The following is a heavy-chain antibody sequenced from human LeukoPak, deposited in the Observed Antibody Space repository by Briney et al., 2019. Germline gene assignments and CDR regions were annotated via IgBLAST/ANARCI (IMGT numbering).Heavy chain of an antibody. CDR2: LDPEDGET. CDR3: ATCLPPDGIVGATVDWFDP. CDR1: GYTLTEVA. D-gene: IGHD1-26*01. Sequence: ASVKVSCKVSGYTLTEVAMHWVRQAPGKGLEWMGGLDPEDGETVYARKFHGRVTMTEDTSTDTAYMELSSLSSEDTAVYYCATCLPPDGIVGATVDWFDPWGQGTLVTVSS. J-gene: IGHJ5*02. V-gene: IGHV1-24*01.